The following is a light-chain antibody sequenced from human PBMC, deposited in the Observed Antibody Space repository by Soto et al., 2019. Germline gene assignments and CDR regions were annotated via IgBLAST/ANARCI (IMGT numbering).Light chain of an antibody. CDR1: QDIRNR. Sequence: DIQMTQSPPSLSASVGDRVTITCQASQDIRNRLNWYRQKPSKAPEVLIYDASNLATGVPSRFTGSGSDIDFTLSISSLQPEDIATYYCHPYDNPLRLTIGPGTKVNIQ. CDR3: HPYDNPLRLT. V-gene: IGKV1-33*01. J-gene: IGKJ3*01. CDR2: DAS.